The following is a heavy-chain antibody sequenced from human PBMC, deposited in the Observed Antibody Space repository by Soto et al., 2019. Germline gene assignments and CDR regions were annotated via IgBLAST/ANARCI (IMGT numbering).Heavy chain of an antibody. CDR1: GGSFSGYY. V-gene: IGHV4-34*01. Sequence: SETLSLTCAVYGGSFSGYYWSWIRQPPGKGLEWIGEINHSGITNLNPSLKSRVSISVDTSKKQFSLKLSSVTAADTAVYFCAAHLNTPVTAYWYLDLWGRGTLVTVSS. J-gene: IGHJ2*01. CDR3: AAHLNTPVTAYWYLDL. CDR2: INHSGIT. D-gene: IGHD4-17*01.